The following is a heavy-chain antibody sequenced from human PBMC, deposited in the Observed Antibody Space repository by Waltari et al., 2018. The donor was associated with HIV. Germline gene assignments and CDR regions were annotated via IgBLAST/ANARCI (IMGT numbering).Heavy chain of an antibody. CDR3: VISEAVAALIDY. V-gene: IGHV4-34*01. J-gene: IGHJ4*02. Sequence: VQVHQWGAGLLKPSETLSLTCAVYGGSLSGYHWNWIRQPPGKGLEWIGEINHSGITNYNPSLKSRVTISIDTSKNQFSLKLTSVTAADTAVYYCVISEAVAALIDYWGQGTLVTVSS. D-gene: IGHD6-13*01. CDR2: INHSGIT. CDR1: GGSLSGYH.